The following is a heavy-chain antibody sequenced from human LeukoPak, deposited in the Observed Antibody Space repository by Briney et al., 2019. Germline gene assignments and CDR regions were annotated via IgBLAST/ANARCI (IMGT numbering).Heavy chain of an antibody. CDR2: ISNSGNT. Sequence: SETLSLTCTVSGGSINSGGHYWSWIRQHPGKGLEWIGYISNSGNTYYNPSLKSRVTISVDTSKNQFSLKVSSVTAADTVMYYCARDPGGHDAFDIWGQGTMVTVSS. CDR1: GGSINSGGHY. J-gene: IGHJ3*02. V-gene: IGHV4-31*03. D-gene: IGHD1-14*01. CDR3: ARDPGGHDAFDI.